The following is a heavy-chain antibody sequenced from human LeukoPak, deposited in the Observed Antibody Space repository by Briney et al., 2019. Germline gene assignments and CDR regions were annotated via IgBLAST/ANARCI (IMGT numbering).Heavy chain of an antibody. Sequence: GGSLRLSCAASGFTFSNAWMSWVRQAPGKGLEWVGRIKSKTDGGTTDYAAPVKGRFTISRDDSKNTLYLQMNSLKTEGTAVYYCTTLLTVTTPNDYWGQGTLVAVSS. J-gene: IGHJ4*02. CDR3: TTLLTVTTPNDY. V-gene: IGHV3-15*01. D-gene: IGHD4-17*01. CDR2: IKSKTDGGTT. CDR1: GFTFSNAW.